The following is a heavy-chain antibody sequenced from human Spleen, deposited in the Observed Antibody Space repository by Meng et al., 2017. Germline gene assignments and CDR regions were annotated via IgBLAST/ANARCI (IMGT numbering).Heavy chain of an antibody. J-gene: IGHJ4*02. D-gene: IGHD5-12*01. CDR2: INSGNGNT. V-gene: IGHV1-3*01. CDR3: ARDVGYADY. CDR1: GYTFTRYA. Sequence: QVHVVQSGAEVKKPGASVKVSCKASGYTFTRYAIHWVRQAPGQGLEWMGWINSGNGNTKFSQQFQGRVTITRDTSASTAYMELSRLRFEDTAMYYCARDVGYADYWGQGTLVTV.